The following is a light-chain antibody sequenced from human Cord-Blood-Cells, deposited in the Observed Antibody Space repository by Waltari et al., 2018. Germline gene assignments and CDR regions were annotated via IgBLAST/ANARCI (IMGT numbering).Light chain of an antibody. CDR1: QSVLYSSNNKNY. V-gene: IGKV4-1*01. CDR3: QQYYSTPPT. Sequence: DIVMTQSPDSLAVSLVERATINCKSSQSVLYSSNNKNYLAWYQQKPGQPPKLLISWASTRESGVPDRFSGSGSGTDFTLTISSLQAEDVAVYYCQQYYSTPPTFGQGTKVEIK. CDR2: WAS. J-gene: IGKJ1*01.